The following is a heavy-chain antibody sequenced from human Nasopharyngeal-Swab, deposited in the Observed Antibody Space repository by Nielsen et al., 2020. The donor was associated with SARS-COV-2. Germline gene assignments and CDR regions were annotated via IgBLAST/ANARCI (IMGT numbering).Heavy chain of an antibody. CDR3: ARDQTVGAYDY. V-gene: IGHV4-38-2*02. CDR2: IYHSGST. J-gene: IGHJ4*02. CDR1: GYSISSGYC. D-gene: IGHD1-26*01. Sequence: SETLSLTCTVSGYSISSGYCWGWIRQPPGKGLEWIGSIYHSGSTYYNPSLKSRVTISVDTSKNQFSLKLSSVTAADTAVYYCARDQTVGAYDYWGQGTLVTVSS.